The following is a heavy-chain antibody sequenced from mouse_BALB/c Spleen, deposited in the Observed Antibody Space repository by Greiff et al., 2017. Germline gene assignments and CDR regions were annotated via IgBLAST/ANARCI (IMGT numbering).Heavy chain of an antibody. J-gene: IGHJ1*01. CDR3: ARDNYGSSYRYFDV. CDR2: ISSGSSTI. V-gene: IGHV5-17*02. CDR1: GFTFSSFG. D-gene: IGHD1-1*01. Sequence: EVQLVESGGGLVQPGGSRKLSCAASGFTFSSFGMHWVRQAPEKGLEWVAYISSGSSTIYYADTVKGRFTISRDNPKNTLFLQMTSLRSEDTAMYYGARDNYGSSYRYFDVWGAGTTGTVSS.